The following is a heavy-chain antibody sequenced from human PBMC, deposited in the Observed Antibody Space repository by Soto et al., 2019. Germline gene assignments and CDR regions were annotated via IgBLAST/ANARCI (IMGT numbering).Heavy chain of an antibody. Sequence: GGSLRLSCAASGFTFSSYSMNWVRQAPGKGLEWVSYISSSSSTIYYADSVKGRFTISRDNAKNSLYLQMNSLRAEDTAVYYCARVRVVLTPDYYYYMDVWGKGTTVTVS. CDR2: ISSSSSTI. J-gene: IGHJ6*03. CDR1: GFTFSSYS. D-gene: IGHD3-22*01. CDR3: ARVRVVLTPDYYYYMDV. V-gene: IGHV3-48*01.